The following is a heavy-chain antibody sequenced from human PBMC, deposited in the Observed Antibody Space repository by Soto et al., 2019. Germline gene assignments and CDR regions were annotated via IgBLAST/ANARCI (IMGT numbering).Heavy chain of an antibody. CDR2: MNPNSGNT. CDR1: GYTFTSYD. D-gene: IGHD5-18*01. V-gene: IGHV1-8*01. J-gene: IGHJ6*02. Sequence: SVKVSCKASGYTFTSYDINWVRQATGQGLEWMGWMNPNSGNTGYAQKFQGRVTMTRNTSISTAYMELSSLRSEDTAVYYCAREGYSYGLFYYYGMDVWGQGTTVTVSS. CDR3: AREGYSYGLFYYYGMDV.